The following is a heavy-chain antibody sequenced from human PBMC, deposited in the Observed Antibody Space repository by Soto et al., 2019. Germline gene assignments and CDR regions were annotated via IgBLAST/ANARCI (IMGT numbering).Heavy chain of an antibody. D-gene: IGHD2-21*02. J-gene: IGHJ6*02. CDR1: GFSLNTGGLG. CDR3: AHSRCGGDCLQSDSSHYYYGMDV. V-gene: IGHV2-5*02. Sequence: QITLKESGPTLVKPTQTLTLTCTFSGFSLNTGGLGVGWIRQPPGKALEWLALIYWDDDKRYSPSLKSRRTITKDTSKNQVVLTMTNMDPVDTATYYCAHSRCGGDCLQSDSSHYYYGMDVWGQGTTVTVSS. CDR2: IYWDDDK.